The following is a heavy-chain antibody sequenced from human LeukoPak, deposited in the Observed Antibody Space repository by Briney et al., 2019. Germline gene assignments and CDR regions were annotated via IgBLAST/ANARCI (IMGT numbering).Heavy chain of an antibody. Sequence: GESLKISCKGSGYSFTSYWIGWVRQMPGKGVEWMGIIYTGDSDTRYSLCFQREVTISADKGISTAHLLWRSVKASDTAMYYCARHAGWQSHKPKYRSSWYLDYWGQGTLVTVSS. J-gene: IGHJ4*02. V-gene: IGHV5-51*01. D-gene: IGHD6-13*01. CDR3: ARHAGWQSHKPKYRSSWYLDY. CDR1: GYSFTSYW. CDR2: IYTGDSDT.